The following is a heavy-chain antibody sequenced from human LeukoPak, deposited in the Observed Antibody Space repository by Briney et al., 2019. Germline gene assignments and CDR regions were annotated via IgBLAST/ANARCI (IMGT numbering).Heavy chain of an antibody. D-gene: IGHD2-2*01. Sequence: ASVKVSCKASGATGYHMHWVRQAPGQGLEWLGWINPNSGGTNYAQKFQGRVTMTRDTSISTVYMELSRLRSDDTAVYYCARVDDLYCSSISCYNYFDPWGQGTLVTVSS. CDR3: ARVDDLYCSSISCYNYFDP. CDR2: INPNSGGT. J-gene: IGHJ5*02. CDR1: GATGYH. V-gene: IGHV1-2*02.